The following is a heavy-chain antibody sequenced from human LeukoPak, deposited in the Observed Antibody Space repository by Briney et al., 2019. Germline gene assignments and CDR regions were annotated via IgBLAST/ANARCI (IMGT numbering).Heavy chain of an antibody. CDR1: GCSISNHY. CDR3: ARYFEVAGRWYLDY. Sequence: PSETLSLTCTVSGCSISNHYWSWIRQPPGKGLEWIGFIYATGRTANHPSFTSRSAVSVDMSNNQFSLKLSSVTPADTAMYDCARYFEVAGRWYLDYWGQGTLVTVSP. D-gene: IGHD2-15*01. V-gene: IGHV4-4*08. J-gene: IGHJ4*02. CDR2: IYATGRT.